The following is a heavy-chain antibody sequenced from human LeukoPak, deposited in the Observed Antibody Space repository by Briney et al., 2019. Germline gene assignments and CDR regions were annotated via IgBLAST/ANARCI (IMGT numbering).Heavy chain of an antibody. V-gene: IGHV3-23*01. J-gene: IGHJ6*03. D-gene: IGHD3-3*01. Sequence: GGSLRLSCAASGFTFSSYAMSWVRQAPGKGLEWLSAISGSGGSTYYADSVKGRFTISRDNAKNSLYLQMNSLRAEDTAVYYCARGGQEYDFWSGYYYYYYMDVWGKGTTVTVSS. CDR3: ARGGQEYDFWSGYYYYYYMDV. CDR2: ISGSGGST. CDR1: GFTFSSYA.